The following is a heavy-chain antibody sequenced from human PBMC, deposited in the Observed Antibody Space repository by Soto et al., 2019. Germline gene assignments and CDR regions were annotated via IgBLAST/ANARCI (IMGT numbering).Heavy chain of an antibody. Sequence: EVQLVESGGGLVQPGGSLRLSCAASGFTFSTYWMTWVRQAPGKGLEWVANIKQDGSEKYFVDSVEGRFTISRDNAKSSLYLQMNGLRAEDTAVYYCARADFSSSWYSGYYYMDVWGKGTTVTVSS. CDR2: IKQDGSEK. CDR1: GFTFSTYW. D-gene: IGHD6-13*01. CDR3: ARADFSSSWYSGYYYMDV. V-gene: IGHV3-7*01. J-gene: IGHJ6*03.